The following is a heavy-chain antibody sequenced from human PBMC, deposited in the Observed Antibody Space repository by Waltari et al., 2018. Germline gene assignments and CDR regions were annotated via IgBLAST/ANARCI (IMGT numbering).Heavy chain of an antibody. CDR3: ARDAGYSYGTAFDY. CDR2: IIPIFGTA. CDR1: EGTFSSYA. Sequence: QVQLVQSGAEVKKPGSSVKVSCKSSEGTFSSYANSWLRQAPGQGLEWMGGIIPIFGTANYAQKFQGRVTITADESTSTAYMELSSLRSEDTAMYYCARDAGYSYGTAFDYWGQGTLVTVSS. V-gene: IGHV1-69*01. D-gene: IGHD5-18*01. J-gene: IGHJ4*02.